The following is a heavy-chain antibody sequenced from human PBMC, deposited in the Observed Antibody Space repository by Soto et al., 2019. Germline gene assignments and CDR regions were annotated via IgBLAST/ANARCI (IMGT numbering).Heavy chain of an antibody. CDR2: IIPIFGTA. D-gene: IGHD5-12*01. Sequence: SVKVSCKASGGTFSSYAISWVRQAPGQGLEWMGGIIPIFGTANYAQKFQGRVTITADESTSTAYMELSSLRSEDTAVYYCARDSGYDQLMSGQENPTFGPWGQGTLVTVPS. CDR3: ARDSGYDQLMSGQENPTFGP. J-gene: IGHJ5*02. CDR1: GGTFSSYA. V-gene: IGHV1-69*13.